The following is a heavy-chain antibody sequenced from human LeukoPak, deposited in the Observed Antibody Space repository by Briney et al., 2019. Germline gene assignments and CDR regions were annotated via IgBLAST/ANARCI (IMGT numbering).Heavy chain of an antibody. CDR2: IYYSGST. Sequence: SETLSLTCTVSGGSISSYYWSWIRQPPGKGLEWIGYIYYSGSTNYNPSLKSRVTISVDTSKNQFSLKLSSVTAADTAVYYCARTYSSSWSNPWGQGTLVTVSS. V-gene: IGHV4-59*01. CDR3: ARTYSSSWSNP. J-gene: IGHJ5*02. D-gene: IGHD6-13*01. CDR1: GGSISSYY.